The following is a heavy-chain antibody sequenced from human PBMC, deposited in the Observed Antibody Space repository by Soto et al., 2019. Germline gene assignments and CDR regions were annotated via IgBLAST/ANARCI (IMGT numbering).Heavy chain of an antibody. CDR2: IIPIFGTA. CDR3: ATSTVEMATMAPDAFDI. J-gene: IGHJ3*02. CDR1: GGTFHSYA. Sequence: QVPLVQAWAEGKKPGSSVKVFCKASGGTFHSYAIKWVRKAPGQGLEWMGGIIPIFGTANYAQKFQGRVTITADESTSTAYMELSSLRSEDTAVYYCATSTVEMATMAPDAFDIWGQGTMVTVSS. D-gene: IGHD5-12*01. V-gene: IGHV1-69*01.